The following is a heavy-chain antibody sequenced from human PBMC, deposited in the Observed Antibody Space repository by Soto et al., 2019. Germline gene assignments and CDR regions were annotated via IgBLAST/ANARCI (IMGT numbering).Heavy chain of an antibody. CDR3: ARPASGGSRDAFDI. J-gene: IGHJ3*02. CDR2: IDPNDSFI. Sequence: YLKISCQGSGYRFTGFWLNWVRQRPGKGLEWVGRIDPNDSFINYSPPFEGHVTISADKSISTAYLQWSRLQAADTAIYYCARPASGGSRDAFDIWGQGTMVTVSS. CDR1: GYRFTGFW. D-gene: IGHD2-15*01. V-gene: IGHV5-10-1*01.